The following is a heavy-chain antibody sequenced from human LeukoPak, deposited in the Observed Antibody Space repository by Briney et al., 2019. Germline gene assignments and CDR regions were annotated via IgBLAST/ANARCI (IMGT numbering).Heavy chain of an antibody. Sequence: GGSLRLPCAASGFTFNTYNINWVRQAPGKGLEWVSSISSSSSYIYYSDSVKGRFTISRDDAKNSLYLQMNSLRAEDTAVYYCARGLGSYAYSDAFDVWGQGTMVTVSS. J-gene: IGHJ3*01. D-gene: IGHD5-18*01. CDR1: GFTFNTYN. V-gene: IGHV3-21*01. CDR3: ARGLGSYAYSDAFDV. CDR2: ISSSSSYI.